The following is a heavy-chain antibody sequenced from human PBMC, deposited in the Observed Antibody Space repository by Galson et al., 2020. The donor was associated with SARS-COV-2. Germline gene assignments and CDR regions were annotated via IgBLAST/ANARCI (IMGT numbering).Heavy chain of an antibody. Sequence: AGGSLRLSCVASGMTFSSYSMNWVRQAPGKGLEWVSSISSSSRYINEADSVKGRFTISRDNAKNSLYLQMNSLRAEDTAVYYCARYNDILTGSYSRGMDVWGQGTTVTVSS. CDR1: GMTFSSYS. J-gene: IGHJ6*02. V-gene: IGHV3-21*06. D-gene: IGHD3-9*01. CDR3: ARYNDILTGSYSRGMDV. CDR2: ISSSSRYI.